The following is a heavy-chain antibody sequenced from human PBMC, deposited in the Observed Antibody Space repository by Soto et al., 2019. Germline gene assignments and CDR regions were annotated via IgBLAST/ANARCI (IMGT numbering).Heavy chain of an antibody. Sequence: SETLSLTCTVSGGSISSYYWSWIRQPPGKRLEWIGYIYYSGSTNYNPSLKSRVTISVDTSKNQFSLKLSSVTAADTAVYYCARGTSGYYSEYFQHWGQGTLVTVSS. D-gene: IGHD3-22*01. J-gene: IGHJ1*01. CDR2: IYYSGST. V-gene: IGHV4-59*01. CDR3: ARGTSGYYSEYFQH. CDR1: GGSISSYY.